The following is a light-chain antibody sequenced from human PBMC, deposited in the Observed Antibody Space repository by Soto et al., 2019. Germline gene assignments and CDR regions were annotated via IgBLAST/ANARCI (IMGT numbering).Light chain of an antibody. J-gene: IGKJ2*01. Sequence: EIVMTQSPATLSVSPGERATLSCRASQSVSDNLAWYQKKPGQAPRLLIYGASTRATGIPARFSGRGSGTEFTHTISSLQSEDFAVYYCQQSNNWPYTFGQGTKVDIK. V-gene: IGKV3-15*01. CDR2: GAS. CDR3: QQSNNWPYT. CDR1: QSVSDN.